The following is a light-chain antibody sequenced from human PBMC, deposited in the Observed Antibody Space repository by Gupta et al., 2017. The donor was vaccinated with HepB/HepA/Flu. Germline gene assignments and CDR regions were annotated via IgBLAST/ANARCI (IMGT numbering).Light chain of an antibody. J-gene: IGLJ2*01. V-gene: IGLV1-47*01. Sequence: QSVLTQPPSASGTPGPGVTISCSGSASNIGTNHVYWYQQLPGTAPKLLIYRNNQRPSGVPDRFSVSKSGTSASLAISGLRSEDEADYYCDARDDRGSGPVFGGGTKLTVL. CDR3: DARDDRGSGPV. CDR1: ASNIGTNH. CDR2: RNN.